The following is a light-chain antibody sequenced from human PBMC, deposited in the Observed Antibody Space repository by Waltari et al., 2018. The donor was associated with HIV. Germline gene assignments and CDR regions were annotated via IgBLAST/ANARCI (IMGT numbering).Light chain of an antibody. J-gene: IGLJ3*02. V-gene: IGLV2-11*01. CDR3: ATWDDSLNGPV. Sequence: QSALTQPRSVSGSPGQSVTISCTGTSSGFGGYNYVSWYQQHPNKAPKLLIYTTNQRPSGVPYRFSCSKSGASASLAISGLQSDDEADYYCATWDDSLNGPVFGGGTKLTVL. CDR1: SSGFGGYNY. CDR2: TTN.